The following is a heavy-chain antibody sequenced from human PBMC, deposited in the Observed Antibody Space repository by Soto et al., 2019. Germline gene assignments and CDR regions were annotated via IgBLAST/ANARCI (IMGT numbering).Heavy chain of an antibody. D-gene: IGHD3-9*01. CDR2: IIPIFGTA. J-gene: IGHJ4*02. CDR3: ARGSANYDILTGYYTQYFDY. CDR1: GGTFSSYA. V-gene: IGHV1-69*13. Sequence: SVKVSCKASGGTFSSYAISWVRQAPGQGLEWMGGIIPIFGTANYAQKFQGRVTITADESTSTAYMELSSLRSEDTAVYYCARGSANYDILTGYYTQYFDYWGQGTPVTVSS.